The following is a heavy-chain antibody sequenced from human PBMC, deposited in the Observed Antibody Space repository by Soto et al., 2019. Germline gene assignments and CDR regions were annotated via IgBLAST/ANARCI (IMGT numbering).Heavy chain of an antibody. Sequence: SVKVSCTASGFTLTTSAMQWVRQARGQRLEWIGWVVVGSGNINYAQQFHERVTISVDTSKNQFSLKLSSVTAADTAVYYCARETSSGWYPLDGMDVWGQGTTVTVSS. J-gene: IGHJ6*02. D-gene: IGHD6-19*01. CDR1: GFTLTTSA. CDR3: ARETSSGWYPLDGMDV. V-gene: IGHV1-58*02. CDR2: VVVGSGNI.